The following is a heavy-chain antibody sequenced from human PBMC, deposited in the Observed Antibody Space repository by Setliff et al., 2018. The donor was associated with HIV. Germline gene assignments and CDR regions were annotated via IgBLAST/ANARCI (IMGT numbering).Heavy chain of an antibody. CDR3: ARQPSWGSIDY. V-gene: IGHV4-31*03. CDR2: IYYSGTT. Sequence: SETLSLTCTVSGGSISSGGYYWSWIRQHPGKGLEWIGYIYYSGTTHYNPSLKGRVFISVDTSKNQFSLKLSSVTAADTAVYYCARQPSWGSIDYWGQGTLVTVSS. D-gene: IGHD7-27*01. CDR1: GGSISSGGYY. J-gene: IGHJ4*02.